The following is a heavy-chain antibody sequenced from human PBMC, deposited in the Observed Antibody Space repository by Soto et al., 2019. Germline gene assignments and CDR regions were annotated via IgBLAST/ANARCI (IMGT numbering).Heavy chain of an antibody. CDR3: ERGRVAAAGY. J-gene: IGHJ4*02. V-gene: IGHV4-59*01. CDR1: GGSISSYY. Sequence: SETLSLTCTVSGGSISSYYWSWIRQPPGKGLEWIGYIYYSGSTNYNPSLKSRVTISVDTSKNQFSLKLSSVTAAGTAVYYCERGRVAAAGYWGQGTLVTVSS. D-gene: IGHD6-13*01. CDR2: IYYSGST.